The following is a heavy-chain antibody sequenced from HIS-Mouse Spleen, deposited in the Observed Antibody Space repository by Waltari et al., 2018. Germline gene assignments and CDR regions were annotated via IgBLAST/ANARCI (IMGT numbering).Heavy chain of an antibody. CDR1: GGSISSSSYY. D-gene: IGHD3-10*01. CDR2: IYYSGSP. Sequence: QLQLQESGPGLVKPSETLSLTCTVSGGSISSSSYYWGWIRQPPGKGLEWIGSIYYSGSPYYNPSLKSRVTISVDTSKNQFSLKLSSVTAADTAVYYCARAYYYGSGSYYKGYFDYWGQGTLVTVSS. CDR3: ARAYYYGSGSYYKGYFDY. J-gene: IGHJ4*02. V-gene: IGHV4-39*07.